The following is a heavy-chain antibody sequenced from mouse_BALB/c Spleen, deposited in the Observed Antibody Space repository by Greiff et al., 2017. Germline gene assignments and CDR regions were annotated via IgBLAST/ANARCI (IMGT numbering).Heavy chain of an antibody. CDR1: GDSITSGY. Sequence: DVKLQESGPSLVKPSQTLSLTCSVTGDSITSGYWNWIRKFPGNKLEYMGYISYSGSTYYNPSLKSRISITRDTSKNQYYLQLNSVTTEDTATYYCAKGDYGNSWFAYWGQGTLVTVSA. J-gene: IGHJ3*01. D-gene: IGHD2-1*01. CDR3: AKGDYGNSWFAY. V-gene: IGHV3-8*02. CDR2: ISYSGST.